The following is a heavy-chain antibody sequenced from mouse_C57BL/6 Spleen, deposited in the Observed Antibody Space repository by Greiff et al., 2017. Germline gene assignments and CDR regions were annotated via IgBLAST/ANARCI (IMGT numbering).Heavy chain of an antibody. CDR3: AREREGSWFAY. V-gene: IGHV1-76*01. CDR2: IYPGSGNT. J-gene: IGHJ3*01. CDR1: GYTFTDYY. Sequence: QVQLKESGAELVRPGASVKLSCKASGYTFTDYYINWVKQRPGQGLEWIARIYPGSGNTYYNEKFKGKATLTAEKSSSTAYMQLSSLTSEDSAVYFCAREREGSWFAYWGQGTLVTVSA.